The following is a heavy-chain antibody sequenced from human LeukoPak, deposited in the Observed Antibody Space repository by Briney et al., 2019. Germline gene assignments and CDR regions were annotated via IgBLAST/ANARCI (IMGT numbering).Heavy chain of an antibody. D-gene: IGHD3-22*01. J-gene: IGHJ4*02. V-gene: IGHV1-69*04. Sequence: ASVKVSCKASGGTFSSYAISWARQAPGQGLEWMGRIIPILGIANYAQKFQGRVTITADKSTSTAYMELSSLRSEDTAVYYCASLDYDSSGYYNDYWGQGTLVTVSS. CDR1: GGTFSSYA. CDR2: IIPILGIA. CDR3: ASLDYDSSGYYNDY.